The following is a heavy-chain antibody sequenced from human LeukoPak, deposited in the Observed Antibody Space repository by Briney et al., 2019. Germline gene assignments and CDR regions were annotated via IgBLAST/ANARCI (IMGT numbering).Heavy chain of an antibody. Sequence: GESLKISCKGSGYSFTSYWISWVRQMSGKGLEWMGTIDPSDPYTNYSPSFQGHVTISADKSISTAYLQWSSLKASDTAMYYCARTHYYYDTSGYYYPFDYWGQGTLVTVSS. CDR3: ARTHYYYDTSGYYYPFDY. J-gene: IGHJ4*02. CDR1: GYSFTSYW. CDR2: IDPSDPYT. D-gene: IGHD3-22*01. V-gene: IGHV5-10-1*01.